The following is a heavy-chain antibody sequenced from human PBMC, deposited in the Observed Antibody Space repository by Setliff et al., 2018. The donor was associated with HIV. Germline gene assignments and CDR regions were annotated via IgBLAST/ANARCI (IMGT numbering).Heavy chain of an antibody. Sequence: GGSLRLSCEASGFTFSSYWMSWVRQAPGKGLEWVANIKEDGSEKYYVDSVKGRFTISRDNAKNSLYLQMNSLRAEDTAVYYCAKDRGEVPTAFFDYWGQGTLVTVSS. D-gene: IGHD2-2*01. CDR1: GFTFSSYW. J-gene: IGHJ4*02. CDR3: AKDRGEVPTAFFDY. V-gene: IGHV3-7*03. CDR2: IKEDGSEK.